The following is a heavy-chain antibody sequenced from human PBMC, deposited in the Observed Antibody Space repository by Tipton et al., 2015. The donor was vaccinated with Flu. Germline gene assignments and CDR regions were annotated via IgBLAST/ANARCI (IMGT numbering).Heavy chain of an antibody. CDR2: IYTTGST. Sequence: TLSLTCTVSGGSISSGSYYWTWIRQSAGTGLEWIGRIYTTGSTNYNPSLRSRVTISVDTSKNQISLKLSSVTAADTAVYYRARYPESNYHWFGPWGQGALVTGSS. V-gene: IGHV4-61*02. J-gene: IGHJ5*02. CDR1: GGSISSGSYY. CDR3: ARYPESNYHWFGP. D-gene: IGHD4-11*01.